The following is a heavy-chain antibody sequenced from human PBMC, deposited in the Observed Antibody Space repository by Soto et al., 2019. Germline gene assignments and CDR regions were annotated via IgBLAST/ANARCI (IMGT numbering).Heavy chain of an antibody. J-gene: IGHJ4*02. D-gene: IGHD7-27*01. V-gene: IGHV3-33*01. Sequence: QVQLVESGGGVVQPGRSLRLSCAASGFTFSSYGMHWVRQAPGKGLEWVAVIWYDGSNKYYADSVKGRFTISRDNSKNTLYVQMNSLRAEDTAVYFCARSGEVPEPFDYWGQGALVTVSS. CDR1: GFTFSSYG. CDR2: IWYDGSNK. CDR3: ARSGEVPEPFDY.